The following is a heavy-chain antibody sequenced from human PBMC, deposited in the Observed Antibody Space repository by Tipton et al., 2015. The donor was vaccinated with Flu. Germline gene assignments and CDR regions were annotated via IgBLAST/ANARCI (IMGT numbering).Heavy chain of an antibody. J-gene: IGHJ4*02. D-gene: IGHD6-19*01. CDR1: GDSISSDFY. CDR2: VSRTGST. CDR3: ARGSGDANTYFDS. Sequence: TLSLTCAVSGDSISSDFYWAWIRQFPGKGLEWIGTVSRTGSTIYNPSLKSRVTMSVDTSKNQFSLKLRSVTAADTAVYYCARGSGDANTYFDSWGQGTLVTVSS. V-gene: IGHV4-38-2*01.